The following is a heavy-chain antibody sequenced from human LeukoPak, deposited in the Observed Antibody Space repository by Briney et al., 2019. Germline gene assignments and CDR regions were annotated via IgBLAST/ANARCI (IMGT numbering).Heavy chain of an antibody. CDR1: GFIFSSYG. J-gene: IGHJ4*02. V-gene: IGHV3-30*02. CDR2: IRYDGSNK. Sequence: PGGSLRLSCAASGFIFSSYGMYWVRQAPGKGLEWVAFIRYDGSNKYYADSVKGRFTISRDNSKNTLYLQMNSLRAEDTAVYYCAKDRAAAAYYFDYWGQGTLVTVSS. CDR3: AKDRAAAAYYFDY. D-gene: IGHD3-10*01.